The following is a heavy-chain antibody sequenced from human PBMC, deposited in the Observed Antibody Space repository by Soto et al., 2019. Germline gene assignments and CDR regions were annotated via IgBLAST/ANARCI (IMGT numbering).Heavy chain of an antibody. CDR3: ARDIGSYAYGEGY. D-gene: IGHD3-10*01. CDR1: GDSINSYW. V-gene: IGHV4-4*07. Sequence: KPSETLSLTCTVSGDSINSYWWNWIRQPAGKGLEWIGRVYSSGTTDYNPSLNSRATMSVETSKNHFSLKLSAVTAADTAVYYCARDIGSYAYGEGYWGQGIQVTVSS. CDR2: VYSSGTT. J-gene: IGHJ4*02.